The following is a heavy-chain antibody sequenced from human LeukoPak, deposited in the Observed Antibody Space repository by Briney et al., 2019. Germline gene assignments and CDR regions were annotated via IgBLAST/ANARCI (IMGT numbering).Heavy chain of an antibody. V-gene: IGHV3-21*01. Sequence: ASVKVSCKASGGTFSSYAISWVRQAPGKGLEWVSSISSSSSYIYYADSVKGRFTISRDNAKNSLYLQMNSLRAEDTAVYYCASRPSYISGYSWGQGTLVTVSS. CDR3: ASRPSYISGYS. J-gene: IGHJ4*02. CDR2: ISSSSSYI. D-gene: IGHD3-22*01. CDR1: GGTFSSYA.